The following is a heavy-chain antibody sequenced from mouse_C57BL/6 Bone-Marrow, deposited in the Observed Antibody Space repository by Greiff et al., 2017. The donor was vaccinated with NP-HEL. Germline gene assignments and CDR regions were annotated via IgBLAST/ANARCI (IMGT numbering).Heavy chain of an antibody. V-gene: IGHV1-26*01. D-gene: IGHD2-4*01. CDR3: ARYTLYYDYEGYFDV. CDR2: INPNNGGT. CDR1: GYTFTDYY. Sequence: EVQLQQSGPELVKPGASVKISCKASGYTFTDYYMNWVKQSHGKSLEWIGDINPNNGGTSYNQKFKGKATLTVDKSSSTAYMELLSLTSEDSAVYYCARYTLYYDYEGYFDVWGTGTTVTVSS. J-gene: IGHJ1*03.